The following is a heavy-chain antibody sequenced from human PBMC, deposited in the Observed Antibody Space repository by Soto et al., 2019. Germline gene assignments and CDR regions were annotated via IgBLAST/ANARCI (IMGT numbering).Heavy chain of an antibody. D-gene: IGHD2-21*01. J-gene: IGHJ3*01. CDR2: ISSRSGRI. CDR3: ARGRGSCSSFCASDF. Sequence: EVQLVDSGGGLVQLGGSLRLSCVASGFSFSDDTMSWVRQAPEKGLEWVSHISSRSGRIYNADSVQGRFTISRDNAKNSLYLQMDSLRAEDTAVYYCARGRGSCSSFCASDFWGQGTMVTVSS. CDR1: GFSFSDDT. V-gene: IGHV3-48*01.